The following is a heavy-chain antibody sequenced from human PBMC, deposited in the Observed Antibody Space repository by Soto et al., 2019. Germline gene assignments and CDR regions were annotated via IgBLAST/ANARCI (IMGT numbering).Heavy chain of an antibody. CDR2: ISSSSSYI. Sequence: EVQLVESGGGLVKPGGSLRLSCAASGFTFSSYSMNWVRQAPGKGLEWVSSISSSSSYIYYADSVKGRFTISRDNAKNSLYLQMNSLRAEDTAVYYCARDRDSDYAFDIWGQGTMVTVSS. CDR1: GFTFSSYS. J-gene: IGHJ3*02. D-gene: IGHD2-21*02. V-gene: IGHV3-21*01. CDR3: ARDRDSDYAFDI.